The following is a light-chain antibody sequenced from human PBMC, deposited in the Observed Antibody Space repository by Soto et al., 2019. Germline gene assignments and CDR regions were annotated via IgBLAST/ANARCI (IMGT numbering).Light chain of an antibody. V-gene: IGKV3-11*01. CDR2: DAS. J-gene: IGKJ5*01. CDR1: QSVRTY. CDR3: QKRSDWAIT. Sequence: IVLTQSPATPSLSPGERATLSCRASQSVRTYLAWYQQKPGQAPRLLIYDASNRATGIPARFSGSGSGTDFTLTISSLEPEDFAIYYCQKRSDWAITFGQGTRLEIK.